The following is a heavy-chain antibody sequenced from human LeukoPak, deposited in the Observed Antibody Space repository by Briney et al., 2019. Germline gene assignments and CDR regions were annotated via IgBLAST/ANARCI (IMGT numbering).Heavy chain of an antibody. J-gene: IGHJ4*02. CDR1: GGTFSSYA. CDR2: TTPIFGTA. V-gene: IGHV1-69*05. D-gene: IGHD6-13*01. Sequence: SVKVSCKASGGTFSSYAISWVRQAPGQGLEWMGRTTPIFGTANYAQKFQGRVTITTDESTSTAYMELSSLRSEDTAVYYCARGYRAAAGTPLIGLDYWGQGTLVTVSS. CDR3: ARGYRAAAGTPLIGLDY.